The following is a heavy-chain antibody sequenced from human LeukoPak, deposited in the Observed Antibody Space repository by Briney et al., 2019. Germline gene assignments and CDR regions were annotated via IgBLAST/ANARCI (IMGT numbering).Heavy chain of an antibody. CDR2: ISGSGSTI. V-gene: IGHV3-48*03. CDR3: ARRPGGYDSSGYSDY. Sequence: GGSLRLSCAASGFTFSSYEMNWVRQPPGRGLEWVSYISGSGSTIYYADSVKGQFTISRDNAKNSLYLQMNSLRAEDTAVYYCARRPGGYDSSGYSDYWGQGTLVTVSS. CDR1: GFTFSSYE. J-gene: IGHJ4*02. D-gene: IGHD3-22*01.